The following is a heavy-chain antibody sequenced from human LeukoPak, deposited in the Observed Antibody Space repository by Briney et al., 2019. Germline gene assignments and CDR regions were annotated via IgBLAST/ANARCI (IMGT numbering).Heavy chain of an antibody. D-gene: IGHD6-13*01. CDR3: AGSSSWAGHGMDV. J-gene: IGHJ6*02. V-gene: IGHV4-59*01. CDR1: GGSISSYY. Sequence: PSETLSLTCTVSGGSISSYYWSWIRQPPGKGLEWIGYIYYSGSTNYNPSLKSRVTISVDTSKNQFSLKLSSVTAADTAVYYCAGSSSWAGHGMDVWGQGTTVTVSS. CDR2: IYYSGST.